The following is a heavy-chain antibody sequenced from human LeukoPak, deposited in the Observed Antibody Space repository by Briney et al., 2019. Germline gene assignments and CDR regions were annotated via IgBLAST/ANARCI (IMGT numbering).Heavy chain of an antibody. D-gene: IGHD3-10*01. J-gene: IGHJ3*02. CDR1: GFTVSSNY. Sequence: PGGSLRLSCAASGFTVSSNYMSWVRQAPGRGLEWVSVIYSGGSTYYADSVKGRFTISRDNSKNTLYLQMNSLRAEDTAVYYCAKDSRGNSTQSGTFDIWGQGTMVTVSS. CDR3: AKDSRGNSTQSGTFDI. CDR2: IYSGGST. V-gene: IGHV3-66*01.